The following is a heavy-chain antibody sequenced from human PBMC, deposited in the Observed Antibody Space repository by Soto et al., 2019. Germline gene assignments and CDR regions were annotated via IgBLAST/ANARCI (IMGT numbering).Heavy chain of an antibody. CDR1: GGTFSSYT. J-gene: IGHJ5*02. CDR3: AAVAAAGTSGWFDP. CDR2: IIPILGIA. V-gene: IGHV1-69*02. D-gene: IGHD6-13*01. Sequence: QVQLVQSGAEVKKPGSSVKVSCKASGGTFSSYTISWVRQAPGQGLEWMGRIIPILGIANYAQKFQGRVTITADKSTRTAYMEVSSLRSEDTAVYYCAAVAAAGTSGWFDPWGQGTLVTVS.